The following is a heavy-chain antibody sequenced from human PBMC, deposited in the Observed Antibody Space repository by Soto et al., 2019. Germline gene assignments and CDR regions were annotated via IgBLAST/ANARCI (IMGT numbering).Heavy chain of an antibody. Sequence: EVQLVESGGGLVQPGGSLRLSCAAAGFTFSNHWMHWVRQAPGKGLVWVSRINSDGTSTFYADSVKGRFTISRDNAKNTVYLQLNSLRGEDTAVYYCARWIQHRYGMDVWGQGTTVTVSS. CDR3: ARWIQHRYGMDV. CDR1: GFTFSNHW. V-gene: IGHV3-74*01. J-gene: IGHJ6*02. CDR2: INSDGTST. D-gene: IGHD5-18*01.